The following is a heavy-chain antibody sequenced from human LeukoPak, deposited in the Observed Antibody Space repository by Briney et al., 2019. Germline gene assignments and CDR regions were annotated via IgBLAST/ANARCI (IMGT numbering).Heavy chain of an antibody. CDR3: ARDPWFGELPDPDDAFDI. D-gene: IGHD3-10*01. J-gene: IGHJ3*02. CDR1: GFTFSSYS. V-gene: IGHV3-21*01. CDR2: ISSSSSYI. Sequence: GGSLRLSCAASGFTFSSYSMNWVRQAPGKGLEWVSSISSSSSYIYYADSVKGRFTISRDNAKNSLYLQMNSLRAEDTAVYYCARDPWFGELPDPDDAFDIWGQGTMVTVSS.